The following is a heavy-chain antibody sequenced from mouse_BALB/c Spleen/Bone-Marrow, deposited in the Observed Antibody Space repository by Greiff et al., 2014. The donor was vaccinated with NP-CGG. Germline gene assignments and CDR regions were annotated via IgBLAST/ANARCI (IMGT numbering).Heavy chain of an antibody. CDR3: ARGAYYSYDGFAS. CDR2: IYPGDGDT. D-gene: IGHD2-12*01. V-gene: IGHV1-87*01. J-gene: IGHJ3*01. Sequence: VKLMESGAELARPGASVKLSCKASGYTFSSYWMQWVKQRPGQGLEWIGSIYPGDGDTRYTQKFKGKATLTADKSSSTAYMQPSCWASEDSAFYYCARGAYYSYDGFASGGQGTLVTVSA. CDR1: GYTFSSYW.